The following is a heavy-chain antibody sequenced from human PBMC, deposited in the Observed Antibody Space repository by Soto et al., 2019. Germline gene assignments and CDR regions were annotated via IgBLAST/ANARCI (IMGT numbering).Heavy chain of an antibody. CDR2: IYYSGST. J-gene: IGHJ6*02. Sequence: SETLSLTCTVSGGSISSSSYYWGWIRQPPGKGLEWIGSIYYSGSTYYNPSLESRVTISVDTPKNQFSLKLSSVTAADTAVYYCASITIFGVVMGYYYHGMDVWGQGTTVTVS. D-gene: IGHD3-3*01. CDR1: GGSISSSSYY. V-gene: IGHV4-39*01. CDR3: ASITIFGVVMGYYYHGMDV.